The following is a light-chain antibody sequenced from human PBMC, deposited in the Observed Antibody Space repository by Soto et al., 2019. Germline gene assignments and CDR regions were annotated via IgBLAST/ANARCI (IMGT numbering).Light chain of an antibody. CDR2: EAS. CDR1: QSISNS. J-gene: IGKJ1*01. CDR3: QQYNGYWT. Sequence: DIQMTQSPSTLSASVGDRVTITCRASQSISNSLAWYQQKPGKAPKLLIYEASSLKSGVPSRFSGSGSGTEYTLTISSLQLDDFATYYCQQYNGYWTFGQGTKVEIK. V-gene: IGKV1-5*03.